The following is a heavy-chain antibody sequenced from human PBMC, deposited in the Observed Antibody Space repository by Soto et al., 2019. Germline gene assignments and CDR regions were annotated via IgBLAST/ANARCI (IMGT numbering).Heavy chain of an antibody. V-gene: IGHV5-51*01. J-gene: IGHJ6*02. Sequence: GESLKISCKGSGYSFTIYWIGWVRQMPGKGLEWMGIIYPGDSDTRYSPSFQGQVTISADKSISTAYLQWSSLKASDTAMYYCARQGGYCSSTSCHLYGMDVWGQGTTVTVSS. CDR2: IYPGDSDT. CDR3: ARQGGYCSSTSCHLYGMDV. CDR1: GYSFTIYW. D-gene: IGHD2-2*01.